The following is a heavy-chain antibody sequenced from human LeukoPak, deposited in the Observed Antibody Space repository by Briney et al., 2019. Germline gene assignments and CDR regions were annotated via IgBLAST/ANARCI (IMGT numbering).Heavy chain of an antibody. V-gene: IGHV4-30-4*01. J-gene: IGHJ5*02. CDR2: ICYSGSP. Sequence: PSQTLSLTCTVSGGSISSGDYCWTWIRQPPGKGLEWIGYICYSGSPYYNPSLKSRLSISLDTSKNQFSLKQSSVTAADTAVYYCARAPTYYGSGVQFDLWGQGTLVTVPS. CDR3: ARAPTYYGSGVQFDL. D-gene: IGHD3-10*01. CDR1: GGSISSGDYC.